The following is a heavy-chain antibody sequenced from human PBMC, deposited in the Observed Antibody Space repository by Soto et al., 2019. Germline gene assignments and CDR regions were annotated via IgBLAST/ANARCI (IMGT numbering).Heavy chain of an antibody. CDR2: IYSGGST. Sequence: EVQRVESGGGVIQPGGSLRLSCAASGFTVSSNYMSWVRQAPGKGLEWVSVIYSGGSTYYADSVKGRFTISRDNSKNTLYLQMNSLRAEDTAVYYCARNYDSTAGGAFDIWGQGTMVTVSS. D-gene: IGHD3-22*01. V-gene: IGHV3-53*01. CDR1: GFTVSSNY. J-gene: IGHJ3*02. CDR3: ARNYDSTAGGAFDI.